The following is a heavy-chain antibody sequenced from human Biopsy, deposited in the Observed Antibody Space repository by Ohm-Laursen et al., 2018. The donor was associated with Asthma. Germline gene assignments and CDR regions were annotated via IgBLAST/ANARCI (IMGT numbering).Heavy chain of an antibody. D-gene: IGHD2-2*01. CDR2: INSVFGTT. CDR1: GGTFNTYV. Sequence: SSVKVSCKSLGGTFNTYVIGWVRQAPGQGLEWMGGINSVFGTTTYPQKFQDRVTITADDSTSTVYMELSSLRSEDAAVYYCARKAGSCISRTCYSLDFWGQGTLVTVSS. V-gene: IGHV1-69*01. J-gene: IGHJ4*02. CDR3: ARKAGSCISRTCYSLDF.